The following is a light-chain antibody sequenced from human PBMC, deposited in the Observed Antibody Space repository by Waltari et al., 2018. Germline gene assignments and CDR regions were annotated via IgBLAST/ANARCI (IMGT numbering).Light chain of an antibody. V-gene: IGLV2-14*01. Sequence: VSGSPGQSITISCTGTSSDVGFYDFVSWFQQHPGKAPKVMIYKVNNRPSGVSNRFSGSKSANTASLTISGLQAEDEADYYCSSYTRRSYWVFGGGTQLTVL. CDR2: KVN. CDR1: SSDVGFYDF. J-gene: IGLJ3*02. CDR3: SSYTRRSYWV.